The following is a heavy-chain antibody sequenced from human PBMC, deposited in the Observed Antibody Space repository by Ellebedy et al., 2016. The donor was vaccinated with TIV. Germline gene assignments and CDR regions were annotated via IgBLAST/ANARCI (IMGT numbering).Heavy chain of an antibody. CDR1: GFTFSSHW. V-gene: IGHV3-7*01. Sequence: GESLKISXAVSGFTFSSHWMTWVRRAPGKGPEWVANINEDGTTEYYVDYMKGRLTISRDNSKNSLYLQMNSLRAEDTAVYYCLRDYGGVWGQGTTVTVSS. CDR3: LRDYGGV. CDR2: INEDGTTE. J-gene: IGHJ6*02. D-gene: IGHD3-10*01.